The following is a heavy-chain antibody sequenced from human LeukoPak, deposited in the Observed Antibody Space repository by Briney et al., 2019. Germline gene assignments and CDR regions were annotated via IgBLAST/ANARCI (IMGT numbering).Heavy chain of an antibody. CDR2: IKEDGTET. J-gene: IGHJ4*02. V-gene: IGHV3-7*03. Sequence: PGGSLRLSCAASGFTFSNYAMSWVRLAPGKGLEWVANIKEDGTETYYEDSVKGRFTISRDNAKNSLYLQMNSLRVEDTAVYYCAKEGRSLQTYWGQGTLVTVSS. CDR3: AKEGRSLQTY. CDR1: GFTFSNYA. D-gene: IGHD5-24*01.